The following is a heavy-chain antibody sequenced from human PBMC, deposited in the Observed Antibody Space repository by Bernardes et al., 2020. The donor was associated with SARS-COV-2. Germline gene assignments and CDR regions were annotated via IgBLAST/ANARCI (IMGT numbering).Heavy chain of an antibody. CDR2: INGDGGGT. CDR1: GFTFSTYS. CDR3: VKFTINGGSPDC. Sequence: AWSLSLSCSASGFTFSTYSMHWVRQAPGKGLEYVSAINGDGGGTYYADSVKGRFTISRDNSRNTLYLQMRSLRPEDTALYYCVKFTINGGSPDCWGQGTQVTVSP. J-gene: IGHJ4*02. V-gene: IGHV3-64D*06. D-gene: IGHD2-8*01.